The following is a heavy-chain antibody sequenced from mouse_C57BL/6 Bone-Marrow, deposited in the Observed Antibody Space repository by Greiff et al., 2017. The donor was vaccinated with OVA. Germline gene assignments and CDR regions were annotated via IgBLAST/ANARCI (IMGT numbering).Heavy chain of an antibody. Sequence: EVQLQQSGPELVKPGASVKISCKASGYTFTDYYMNWVKQSHGKSLEWIGDINPNNGGTSYNQKFKGKATLTVDKSSSTAYMELRSLTSEDSAVYYSARRELRVAYWGQGTLVTVSA. J-gene: IGHJ3*01. CDR1: GYTFTDYY. V-gene: IGHV1-26*01. CDR2: INPNNGGT. D-gene: IGHD6-1*01. CDR3: ARRELRVAY.